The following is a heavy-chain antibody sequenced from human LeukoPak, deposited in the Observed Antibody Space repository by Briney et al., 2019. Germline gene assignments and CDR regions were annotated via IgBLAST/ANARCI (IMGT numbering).Heavy chain of an antibody. V-gene: IGHV1-2*02. J-gene: IGHJ3*01. CDR1: GYTFADYY. D-gene: IGHD4-17*01. Sequence: ASVKVSCKASGYTFADYYVHWMRQAPGQGLEWMGWINPKRGVTTYAQKFQGRVTMTRDTSITTAYMELTRLRSDDTTIYYCARERNYGDYGNAFDVWGQGTKVTVSS. CDR3: ARERNYGDYGNAFDV. CDR2: INPKRGVT.